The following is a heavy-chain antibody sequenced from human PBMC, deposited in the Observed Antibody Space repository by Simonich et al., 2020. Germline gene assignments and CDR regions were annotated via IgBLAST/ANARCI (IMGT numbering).Heavy chain of an antibody. CDR3: AKDVAAAGTEYFQH. Sequence: EVQLVESGGGLVQPGTSLRLSCAASGFTFDDYAMHWVRQAPGKGLEWVAGISWNRGSIGYADSVKGRFTISRDNAKNSLYLQMNSLRAEDTALYYCAKDVAAAGTEYFQHWGQGTLVTVSS. CDR2: ISWNRGSI. CDR1: GFTFDDYA. J-gene: IGHJ1*01. D-gene: IGHD6-13*01. V-gene: IGHV3-9*01.